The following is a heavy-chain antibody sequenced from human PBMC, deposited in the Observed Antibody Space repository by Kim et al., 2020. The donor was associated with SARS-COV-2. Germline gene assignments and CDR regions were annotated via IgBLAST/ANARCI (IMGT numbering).Heavy chain of an antibody. CDR2: IYYSGST. CDR3: ARQILLRGTYYYYYGMDV. V-gene: IGHV4-59*08. J-gene: IGHJ6*02. Sequence: SETLSLTCTVSGGSISSYYWSWIRQPPGKGLEWIGYIYYSGSTNYNPSLKSRVTISVDTSKNQFSLKLSSVTAADTAVYYCARQILLRGTYYYYYGMDVWGQGTTVTVSS. CDR1: GGSISSYY. D-gene: IGHD2-15*01.